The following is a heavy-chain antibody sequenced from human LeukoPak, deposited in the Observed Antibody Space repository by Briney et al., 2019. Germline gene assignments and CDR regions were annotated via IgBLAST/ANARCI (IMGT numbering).Heavy chain of an antibody. D-gene: IGHD1-20*01. V-gene: IGHV4-59*12. CDR2: IYYSGST. CDR3: ARWGITGIRGYYYYMDV. CDR1: GGSITSYY. J-gene: IGHJ6*03. Sequence: SETLSLTCTVSGGSITSYYWSWIRQPPGKGLEWIGYIYYSGSTNYNPSLKSRVTISVDTSKNQFSLKLSSATAADTAVYYCARWGITGIRGYYYYMDVWGKGTTVTVSS.